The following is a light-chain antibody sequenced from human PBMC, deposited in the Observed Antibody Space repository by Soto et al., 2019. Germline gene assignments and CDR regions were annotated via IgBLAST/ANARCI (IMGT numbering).Light chain of an antibody. CDR1: QSVSSNY. Sequence: EIVLTQSPGTLSLSPGERATLSCRASQSVSSNYLAWYQQKPGQAPRLLIYGASSRATGIPDRCSGSGSGTDFTLTISRLEPEDFAVYYCQHYGRSAYTFGQGTTLEIK. J-gene: IGKJ2*01. CDR3: QHYGRSAYT. CDR2: GAS. V-gene: IGKV3-20*01.